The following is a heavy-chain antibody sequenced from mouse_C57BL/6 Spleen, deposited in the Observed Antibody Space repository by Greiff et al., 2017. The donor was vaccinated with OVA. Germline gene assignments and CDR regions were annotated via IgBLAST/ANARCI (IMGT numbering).Heavy chain of an antibody. Sequence: EVQLVESGGGLVKPGGSLKLSCAASGFTLSDYGMHWVRQAPEKGLEWVAYISSGSSTIYYADTVKGRFTISRDNAKNTLFLQMTSLRSEDTAMYYCARSLEENYFDYWGQGTTLTVSS. CDR2: ISSGSSTI. CDR3: ARSLEENYFDY. D-gene: IGHD2-10*02. CDR1: GFTLSDYG. J-gene: IGHJ2*01. V-gene: IGHV5-17*01.